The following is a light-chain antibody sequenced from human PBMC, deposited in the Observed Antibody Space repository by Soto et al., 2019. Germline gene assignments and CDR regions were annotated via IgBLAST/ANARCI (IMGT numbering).Light chain of an antibody. Sequence: DIQMTQSPSSLSASVGARITITCQASQDIRNHLNWYQQKPGKAPKILIYDASNLEAAVPSRFGGSGSGTDFTFTISSLQPEDIATYYCQQYLNVLTFGGGTKVEIK. V-gene: IGKV1-33*01. CDR2: DAS. CDR3: QQYLNVLT. CDR1: QDIRNH. J-gene: IGKJ4*01.